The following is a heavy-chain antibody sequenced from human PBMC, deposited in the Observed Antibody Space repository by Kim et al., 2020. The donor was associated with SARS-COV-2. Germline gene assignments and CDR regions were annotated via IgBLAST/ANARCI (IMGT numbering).Heavy chain of an antibody. CDR1: GGSFSGYY. V-gene: IGHV4-34*01. Sequence: SETLSLTCAVYGGSFSGYYWSWIRQPPGKGLEWIGEINHSGSTNYNPSLKSRVTISVDTSKNQFSLKLSSVTAADTAVYYCARAAREIAVAIVYYFDYWGQGTLVTVSS. D-gene: IGHD6-19*01. CDR3: ARAAREIAVAIVYYFDY. CDR2: INHSGST. J-gene: IGHJ4*02.